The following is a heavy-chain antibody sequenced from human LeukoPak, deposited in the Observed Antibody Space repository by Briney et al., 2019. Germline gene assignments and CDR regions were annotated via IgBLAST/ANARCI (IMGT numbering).Heavy chain of an antibody. V-gene: IGHV3-21*01. Sequence: GGSLRLSCAASGFTSSSYSMNWVRQAPGKGLEWVSSISSSSSYIYYADSVKGRFTISRDNAKNSLYLQMNSLRAEDTAVYYCARDKMDHVLRFLEWLFNGMDVWGQGTTVTVSS. D-gene: IGHD3-3*01. CDR3: ARDKMDHVLRFLEWLFNGMDV. CDR2: ISSSSSYI. J-gene: IGHJ6*02. CDR1: GFTSSSYS.